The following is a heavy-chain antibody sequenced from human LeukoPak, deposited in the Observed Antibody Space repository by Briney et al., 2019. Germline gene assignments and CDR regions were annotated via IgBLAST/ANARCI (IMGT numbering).Heavy chain of an antibody. D-gene: IGHD3-10*01. Sequence: ASVKVSCKASGGTFSSYAISWVRQAPGQGLEWMGWINPNSGGTNYAQKFQGRVTMTRDTSISTAYMELSRLRSDDTAVYYCAREPAITMVRGVISEPWGQGTLVTVSS. CDR2: INPNSGGT. CDR3: AREPAITMVRGVISEP. J-gene: IGHJ5*02. CDR1: GGTFSSYA. V-gene: IGHV1-2*02.